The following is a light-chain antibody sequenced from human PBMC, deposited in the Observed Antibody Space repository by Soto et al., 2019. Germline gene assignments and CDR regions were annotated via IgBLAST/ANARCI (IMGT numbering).Light chain of an antibody. CDR1: SSDVGTYNL. CDR2: EVS. Sequence: QSVLTQPASVSASPGQSITISCTGSSSDVGTYNLVSWYQQHPGKAPKLMIYEVSKRPSGVSFRFSGSKSGNTASLTISGLQAEDEADYYCCSYAGSSAFYVFGSGTKVTVL. J-gene: IGLJ1*01. V-gene: IGLV2-23*02. CDR3: CSYAGSSAFYV.